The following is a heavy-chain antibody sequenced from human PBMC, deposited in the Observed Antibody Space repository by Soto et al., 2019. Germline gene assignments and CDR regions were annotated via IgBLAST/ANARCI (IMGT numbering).Heavy chain of an antibody. CDR3: ARDNHCTNGVCYVLDYYYYGMDV. Sequence: ASVKVSCKASGYTFTGYYMHWVRQAPGQGLEWMGWINPNSGGTNYAQKFQGRVTMTRDTSISTAYMELSRLRSDDTAVYYCARDNHCTNGVCYVLDYYYYGMDVWGKGTTVTVSS. CDR2: INPNSGGT. D-gene: IGHD2-8*01. CDR1: GYTFTGYY. J-gene: IGHJ6*04. V-gene: IGHV1-2*02.